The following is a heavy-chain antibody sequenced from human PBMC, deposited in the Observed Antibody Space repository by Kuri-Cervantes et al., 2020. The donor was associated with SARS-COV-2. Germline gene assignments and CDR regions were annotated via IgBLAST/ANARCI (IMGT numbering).Heavy chain of an antibody. CDR2: IYYSGST. D-gene: IGHD2-2*01. V-gene: IGHV4-39*01. J-gene: IGHJ4*02. CDR1: GGSISSSSYY. Sequence: GSLRLSCTVSGGSISSSSYYWGWIRQPPGKGLEWIGSIYYSGSTYYNPSLKSRVTISVDTSKNQFSLKLSSVTAADTAVCYCARRSTLDYWGQGALVTVSS. CDR3: ARRSTLDY.